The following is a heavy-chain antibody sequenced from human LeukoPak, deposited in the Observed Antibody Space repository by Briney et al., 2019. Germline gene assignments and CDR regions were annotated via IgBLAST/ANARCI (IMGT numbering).Heavy chain of an antibody. J-gene: IGHJ5*02. V-gene: IGHV4-59*01. CDR3: ARTYYDILTGYPYNWFDP. CDR2: IYYSGST. Sequence: PSETLSLTCTVSGGSISSYYWSWIRQPPGKGLEWIGYIYYSGSTNYNPSLKSRVTISVDTSKNQFSLKLSSVTAAHTAVYYCARTYYDILTGYPYNWFDPWGQGTLVTVSS. D-gene: IGHD3-9*01. CDR1: GGSISSYY.